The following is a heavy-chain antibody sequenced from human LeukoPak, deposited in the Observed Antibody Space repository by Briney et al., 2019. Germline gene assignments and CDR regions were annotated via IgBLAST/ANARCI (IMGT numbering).Heavy chain of an antibody. J-gene: IGHJ4*02. CDR3: ATDYGDYEPID. CDR1: GVSLSNYA. CDR2: ISFDGTNK. D-gene: IGHD4-17*01. V-gene: IGHV3-30*04. Sequence: PGGSLRLSRTASGVSLSNYAMHWVRRPPGRGLEWVAVISFDGTNKYYGDSVEGRFSVSRDNSKNTLYLQMNSLRPDDTAMYYCATDYGDYEPIDWGQGTLVTVSS.